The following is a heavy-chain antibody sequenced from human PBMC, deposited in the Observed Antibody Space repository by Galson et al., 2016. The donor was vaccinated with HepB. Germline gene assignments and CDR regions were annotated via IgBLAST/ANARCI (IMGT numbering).Heavy chain of an antibody. CDR1: GFTFDDYA. CDR3: AKDTTKGWGSEDY. CDR2: ISWNSGCR. J-gene: IGHJ4*02. D-gene: IGHD3-16*01. V-gene: IGHV3-9*01. Sequence: SLRLSCAASGFTFDDYAMHWVRQAPGKGLEWVSGISWNSGCRDYADSVKGRFTISRDNAKNSLYLHMNSLRVEDTAMYFCAKDTTKGWGSEDYWGQGTLVTVSS.